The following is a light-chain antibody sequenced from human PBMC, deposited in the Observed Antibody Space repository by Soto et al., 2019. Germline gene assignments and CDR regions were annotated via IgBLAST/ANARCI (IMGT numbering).Light chain of an antibody. V-gene: IGLV2-11*01. Sequence: QSALTQPRSVSGSPGQSVTISCTGTSSDVGGYNYVSWYQQHPGKVPKLMIYEGSKRPSGVSNRFSGSKSGNTASLTISGLQAEDEADYFCSSYVGDSAYAFGTGTKLTVL. CDR3: SSYVGDSAYA. CDR2: EGS. J-gene: IGLJ1*01. CDR1: SSDVGGYNY.